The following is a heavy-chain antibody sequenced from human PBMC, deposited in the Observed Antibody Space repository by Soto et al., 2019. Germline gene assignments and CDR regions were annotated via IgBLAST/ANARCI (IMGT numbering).Heavy chain of an antibody. D-gene: IGHD5-18*01. V-gene: IGHV4-39*01. CDR2: IYYSGST. CDR3: ARHQIQLWLSPPDY. Sequence: SLTCTVSGGSISSSSYYCGWIRQPPGKGLEWIGSIYYSGSTYYNPSLKSRVTISVDTSKNQFSLKLSSVTAADTAVYYCARHQIQLWLSPPDYWGQGTLVTVSS. J-gene: IGHJ4*02. CDR1: GGSISSSSYY.